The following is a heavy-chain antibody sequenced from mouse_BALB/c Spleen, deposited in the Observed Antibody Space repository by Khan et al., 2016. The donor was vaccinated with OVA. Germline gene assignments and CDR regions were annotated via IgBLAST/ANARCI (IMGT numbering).Heavy chain of an antibody. CDR3: ARTPGYYGSNYLDY. V-gene: IGHV5-9-3*01. CDR2: ISSGGSYT. D-gene: IGHD1-1*01. CDR1: GFTFSNYA. Sequence: EVELVESGGGLVIPGGSLKLSCAASGFTFSNYAMSWVRQTPEKRLEWVATISSGGSYTYYPDSVKGRFTISRDNAKNTLYLQMSSLRSEDTAMYYCARTPGYYGSNYLDYWGQGTTLTVSS. J-gene: IGHJ2*01.